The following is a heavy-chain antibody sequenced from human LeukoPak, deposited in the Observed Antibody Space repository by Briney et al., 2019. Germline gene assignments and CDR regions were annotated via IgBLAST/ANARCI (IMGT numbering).Heavy chain of an antibody. J-gene: IGHJ4*02. CDR2: LSYNRQIT. CDR1: GFTFSRYG. D-gene: IGHD1-1*01. CDR3: AKVQLERRELLPNFDS. V-gene: IGHV3-30*18. Sequence: GWSLTLSCAASGFTFSRYGLHWVRQASGKGVEGAAVLSYNRQITYYADSVKGRFTISRDNSQNMLYLQMNSLRVDDTSVYYCAKVQLERRELLPNFDSWGQGTLVTVSS.